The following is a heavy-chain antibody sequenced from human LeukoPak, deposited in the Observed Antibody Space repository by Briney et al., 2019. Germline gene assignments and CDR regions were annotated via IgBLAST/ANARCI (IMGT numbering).Heavy chain of an antibody. CDR1: GFTFSTYW. V-gene: IGHV3-7*03. J-gene: IGHJ4*02. CDR3: AGRSFLGDFDY. Sequence: PGGSLRLSCAASGFTFSTYWMSWVRQAPGKGLEWVANIKQDGSEKFYVDSVKGRFTISRDNAKNSLYLQMNSLRAEDTALYYCAGRSFLGDFDYWGQGTLVTVSS. CDR2: IKQDGSEK. D-gene: IGHD3-16*01.